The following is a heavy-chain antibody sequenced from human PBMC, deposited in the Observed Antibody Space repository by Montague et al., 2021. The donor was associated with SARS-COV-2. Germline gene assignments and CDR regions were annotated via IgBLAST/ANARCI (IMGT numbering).Heavy chain of an antibody. CDR3: ARVPAVTKVSASTIDF. V-gene: IGHV4-59*01. J-gene: IGHJ4*01. D-gene: IGHD4-11*01. CDR2: FLPTGDS. Sequence: SETLSLTCIVSRDSITNYHWGWVRQPPGKGLEWMTYFLPTGDSNHNPSLRSRITTSVDTAKKQFSLSLRSVTAADSARYFCARVPAVTKVSASTIDFWGHGFLSPSRQ. CDR1: RDSITNYH.